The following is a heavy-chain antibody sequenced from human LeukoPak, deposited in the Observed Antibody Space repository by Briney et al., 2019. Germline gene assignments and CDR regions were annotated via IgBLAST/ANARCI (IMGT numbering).Heavy chain of an antibody. J-gene: IGHJ3*02. D-gene: IGHD6-19*01. CDR2: ISSSSSYI. CDR1: GFTFSSYS. Sequence: GGSLRLSCAASGFTFSSYSMNWVRQAPGKGLEWVSSISSSSSYIYYADSVKGRLTISRDNAKNSLYLQMNSLRAEDTAVYYCARDGPTVAGLAFDIWGQGTMVTVSS. V-gene: IGHV3-21*01. CDR3: ARDGPTVAGLAFDI.